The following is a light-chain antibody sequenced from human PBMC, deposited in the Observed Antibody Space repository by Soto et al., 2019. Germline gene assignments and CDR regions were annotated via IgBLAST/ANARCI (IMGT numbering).Light chain of an antibody. CDR1: QSVSSNY. CDR3: QQYGSSGT. V-gene: IGKV3-20*01. CDR2: GAS. J-gene: IGKJ1*01. Sequence: EIVMTPSQATLSVSPCDRATLSCRASQSVSSNYLAWYQQKPGQAPRLLIYGASSRATGIPDRFSGSGSGTDFTLTISRLEPEDFAVYYCQQYGSSGTFGQGTKVDIK.